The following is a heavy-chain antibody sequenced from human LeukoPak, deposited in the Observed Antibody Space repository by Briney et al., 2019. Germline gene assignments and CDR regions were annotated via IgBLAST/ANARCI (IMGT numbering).Heavy chain of an antibody. CDR2: VHPDSGNT. V-gene: IGHV1-8*01. Sequence: ASVKVSCKTSGYPFSTWEINWVRQAAGQGLEWLGWVHPDSGNTDYAQKFRGRVTMSRDTSTSTAYMELSGLRLDDTALYFCARGPRNDPWGQGTLVTVSS. J-gene: IGHJ5*02. CDR3: ARGPRNDP. D-gene: IGHD1-14*01. CDR1: GYPFSTWE.